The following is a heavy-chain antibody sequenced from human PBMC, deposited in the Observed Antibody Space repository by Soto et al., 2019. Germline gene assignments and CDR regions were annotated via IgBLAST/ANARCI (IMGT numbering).Heavy chain of an antibody. CDR2: ISGSGGST. D-gene: IGHD3-22*01. CDR1: GFTFSSYA. CDR3: AKDIQGYYDSSGYYYVVIATYDY. V-gene: IGHV3-23*01. Sequence: VGSLRLSCAASGFTFSSYAMSWVRQAPGKGLEWVSAISGSGGSTYYADSVKGRFTISRDNSKNTLYLQMNSLRAEDTAVYYCAKDIQGYYDSSGYYYVVIATYDYWGQGTLVTVSS. J-gene: IGHJ4*02.